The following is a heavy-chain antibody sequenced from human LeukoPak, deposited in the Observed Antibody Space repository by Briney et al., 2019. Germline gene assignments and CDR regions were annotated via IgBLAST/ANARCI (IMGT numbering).Heavy chain of an antibody. D-gene: IGHD6-19*01. CDR2: IRYDGSIK. CDR3: AKKWVPRSGNYGGGDYFDY. Sequence: PGGSLRLSCAASGFTFSDYGMVWVRQAPGKGLEWVAFIRYDGSIKYYTDSVKDRFTVSRDNSRNTLYLQMNSLIPEDTAVYYCAKKWVPRSGNYGGGDYFDYWGQGTLVTVSS. V-gene: IGHV3-30*02. CDR1: GFTFSDYG. J-gene: IGHJ4*02.